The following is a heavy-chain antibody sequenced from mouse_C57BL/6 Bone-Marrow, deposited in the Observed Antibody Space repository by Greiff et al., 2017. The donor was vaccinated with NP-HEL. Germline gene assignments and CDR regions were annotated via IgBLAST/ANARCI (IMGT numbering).Heavy chain of an antibody. CDR3: AREGVWSYYAMDY. V-gene: IGHV1-80*01. J-gene: IGHJ4*01. Sequence: VQLQQSGAELVKPGASVKISCKASGYAFSSYWMNWVKQRPGKGLEWIGQIYPGDGDTNYNGKFKGKATLTADKSSSTAYMQLSSLTSEDSAVYFCAREGVWSYYAMDYWGQGTSVTVSS. CDR2: IYPGDGDT. D-gene: IGHD2-10*02. CDR1: GYAFSSYW.